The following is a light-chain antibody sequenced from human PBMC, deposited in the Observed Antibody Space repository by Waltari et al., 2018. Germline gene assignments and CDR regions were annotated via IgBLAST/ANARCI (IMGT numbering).Light chain of an antibody. CDR2: DNY. V-gene: IGLV1-40*01. CDR1: SSNIGAGY. CDR3: QSYDSSLRSKM. Sequence: QSVLTPPPSVSGAPGQRVTISCTGSSSNIGAGYVHWYQQLPRTAPKLLIYDNYNRPSGVPDRFSASKSGSSASLAITGLQAEDEADYYCQSYDSSLRSKMFGGGTKLTVL. J-gene: IGLJ3*02.